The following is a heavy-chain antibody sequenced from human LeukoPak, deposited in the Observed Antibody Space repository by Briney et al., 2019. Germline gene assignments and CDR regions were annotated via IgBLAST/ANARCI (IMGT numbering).Heavy chain of an antibody. CDR2: IEGDGSRT. Sequence: AGPSFRLFHAASAFTFSNYWVGWARCAPGKGLVWVSRIEGDGSRTQYADSVKGRFTVSRDNAKNTVYLRMDSLGDDDTAVYYCGRDVHDAAADHWGQGTLVTVSS. D-gene: IGHD6-13*01. CDR1: AFTFSNYW. V-gene: IGHV3-74*03. CDR3: GRDVHDAAADH. J-gene: IGHJ4*02.